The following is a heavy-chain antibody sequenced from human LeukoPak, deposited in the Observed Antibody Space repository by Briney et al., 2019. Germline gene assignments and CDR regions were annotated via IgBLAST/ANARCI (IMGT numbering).Heavy chain of an antibody. CDR1: GLTVSGNY. J-gene: IGHJ3*02. V-gene: IGHV3-66*02. CDR3: ARDPCTSSWYWAFDI. D-gene: IGHD6-13*01. CDR2: IYSGGST. Sequence: GGSLRLSCAASGLTVSGNYMTWVRQAPGKGLEWVSVIYSGGSTYYADSVKGRFTISRDSSKNTLYLQMNSLRPEDTAVYYCARDPCTSSWYWAFDIWGQGTMVTVSS.